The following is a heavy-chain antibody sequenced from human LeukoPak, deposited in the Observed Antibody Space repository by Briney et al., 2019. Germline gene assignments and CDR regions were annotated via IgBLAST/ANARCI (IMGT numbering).Heavy chain of an antibody. D-gene: IGHD1-26*01. Sequence: GGSLRLSCAASGFTLSGSAMNWVRQAPGKGLEWVSSINNVGSHIYYAGSVKGRFTISRDNTKNSLYLQMNSLRAEDTAVYYCSRDPTYYLRYGYFDYWGQGALVTVSS. V-gene: IGHV3-21*01. CDR1: GFTLSGSA. CDR2: INNVGSHI. J-gene: IGHJ4*02. CDR3: SRDPTYYLRYGYFDY.